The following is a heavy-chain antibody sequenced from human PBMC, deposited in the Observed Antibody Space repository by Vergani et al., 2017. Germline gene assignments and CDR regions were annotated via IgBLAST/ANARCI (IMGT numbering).Heavy chain of an antibody. D-gene: IGHD2-21*01. V-gene: IGHV4-59*01. CDR1: GDSMNTYY. CDR3: ARGALLWLRQIDS. Sequence: QVQLQESGPGLVKPSETLSLTCSVSGDSMNTYYWTWIRQPPGKGLEWIGYIYDSGDTKYNPSLKSRVTMSLDTSKNQFSLNLNSVTAADTAVYYCARGALLWLRQIDSWGQGTLVTVSS. CDR2: IYDSGDT. J-gene: IGHJ4*02.